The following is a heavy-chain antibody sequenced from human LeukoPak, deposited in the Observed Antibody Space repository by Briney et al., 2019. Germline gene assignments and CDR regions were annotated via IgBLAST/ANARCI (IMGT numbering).Heavy chain of an antibody. CDR1: GGSVSSSTYY. CDR3: ARQQCNGGSCYSRAIWFDP. V-gene: IGHV4-39*01. Sequence: PSETLSLTCTVSGGSVSSSTYYWGWIRQPPGKGLEWIASIYYTGHNYYNPSLKIRVTISVDTSKNHFSLNLNSVTAADTAVYYCARQQCNGGSCYSRAIWFDPWGQGTLVSVSS. D-gene: IGHD2-15*01. CDR2: IYYTGHN. J-gene: IGHJ5*02.